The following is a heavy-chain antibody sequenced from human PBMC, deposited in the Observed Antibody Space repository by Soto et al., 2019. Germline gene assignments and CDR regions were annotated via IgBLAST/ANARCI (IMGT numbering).Heavy chain of an antibody. V-gene: IGHV1-69*02. CDR2: INPIVSMS. CDR1: GDTFSFYT. D-gene: IGHD3-10*01. J-gene: IGHJ4*02. CDR3: AASYGSGYRAFDY. Sequence: QVQLVQSGTEVKKPGSSVKVSCKASGDTFSFYTINWVRQAPGLGLEWVGRINPIVSMSNYAQKFQGRVSLTXDXTTSTAYMEPRSLRSDDTAMYFCAASYGSGYRAFDYWGQGALVIVSS.